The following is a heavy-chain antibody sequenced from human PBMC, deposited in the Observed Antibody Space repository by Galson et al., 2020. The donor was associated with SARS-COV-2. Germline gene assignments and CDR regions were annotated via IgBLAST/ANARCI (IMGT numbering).Heavy chain of an antibody. Sequence: TGGSLRLSCAASGFTFSGYWLHWVRQAPGKGLVWVSRINSDGSITTYADSVKGRFTISRDNAKNTLYLQMNSLRAEDTAVYYCASVYCGSTRCYIYDMDVWGQGTTVTVSS. CDR3: ASVYCGSTRCYIYDMDV. CDR1: GFTFSGYW. D-gene: IGHD2-2*02. CDR2: INSDGSIT. V-gene: IGHV3-74*01. J-gene: IGHJ6*02.